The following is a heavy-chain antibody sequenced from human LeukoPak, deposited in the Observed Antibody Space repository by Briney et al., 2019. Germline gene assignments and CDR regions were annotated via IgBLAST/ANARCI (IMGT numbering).Heavy chain of an antibody. D-gene: IGHD3-22*01. CDR3: ARDGPRISYYDSSSHFPFFDY. CDR2: ISAYNGNT. CDR1: GYTFTSYG. Sequence: ASVKVSCKASGYTFTSYGISWVRQAPGQGLEWMGWISAYNGNTNYAQKLQGRVTMTTDTSTSTAYMELRSLRSDDTAVYYCARDGPRISYYDSSSHFPFFDYWGQGTLVTVSS. J-gene: IGHJ4*02. V-gene: IGHV1-18*01.